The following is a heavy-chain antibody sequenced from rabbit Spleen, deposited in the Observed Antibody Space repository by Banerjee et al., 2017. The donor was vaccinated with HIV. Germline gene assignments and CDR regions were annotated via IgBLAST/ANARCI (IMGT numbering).Heavy chain of an antibody. CDR2: INTATGKA. V-gene: IGHV1S45*01. J-gene: IGHJ4*01. CDR3: ARDLLGVIGWNFNL. Sequence: QEQLEESGGGLVKPEGSLTLTCTASGFSFSDSDVMCWVRQAPGKGLEWIACINTATGKAVYASWAKGRFTISKTSSNAVTLQMTRLTAADAATCFCARDLLGVIGWNFNLWGPGTLVTVS. CDR1: GFSFSDSDV. D-gene: IGHD1-1*01.